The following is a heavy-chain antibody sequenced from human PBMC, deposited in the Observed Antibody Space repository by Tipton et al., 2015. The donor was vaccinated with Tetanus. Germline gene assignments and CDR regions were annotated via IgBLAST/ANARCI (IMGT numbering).Heavy chain of an antibody. D-gene: IGHD2-15*01. J-gene: IGHJ6*02. CDR3: ARDQKSATLSHFFYGLDV. CDR2: IFYSGNT. V-gene: IGHV4-59*01. Sequence: VKPSETLTLTCTVSGDPMNDFYWSWIRQPPGKGLEWIGHIFYSGNTDYNPSLKSRVTISVDTSRKQFSLRLSSVTAADTAVYYCARDQKSATLSHFFYGLDVWGQGTTVTVSS. CDR1: GDPMNDFY.